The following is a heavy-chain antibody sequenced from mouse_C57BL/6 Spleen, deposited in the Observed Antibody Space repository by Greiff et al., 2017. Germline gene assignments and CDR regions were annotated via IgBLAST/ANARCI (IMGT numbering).Heavy chain of an antibody. CDR1: GYAFSSYW. D-gene: IGHD1-1*01. V-gene: IGHV1-80*01. Sequence: QVQLQQSGAELVKPGASVKISCKASGYAFSSYWMNWVKQRPGKGLEWIGQIYPGDGDTNYNGKFKGKATLTADKSSSTAYMQLSSLTSEDSAVYFCARHRYGSSYYAMDYWGQGTSVTVSS. J-gene: IGHJ4*01. CDR3: ARHRYGSSYYAMDY. CDR2: IYPGDGDT.